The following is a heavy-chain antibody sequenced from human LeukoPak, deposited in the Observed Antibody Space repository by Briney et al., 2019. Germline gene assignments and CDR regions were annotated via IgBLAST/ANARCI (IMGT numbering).Heavy chain of an antibody. CDR1: GYSISSDYY. CDR3: ARLIGTHINYFDP. Sequence: PSETLSLTCTVSGYSISSDYYWGWIRQPPGKGLEWIGSIHHSGRTYYNPSLKSRVTISVDTSKNQFSLKLSSVTAADSAVYYCARLIGTHINYFDPWGQGTLVTVSS. V-gene: IGHV4-38-2*02. D-gene: IGHD2-21*01. J-gene: IGHJ5*02. CDR2: IHHSGRT.